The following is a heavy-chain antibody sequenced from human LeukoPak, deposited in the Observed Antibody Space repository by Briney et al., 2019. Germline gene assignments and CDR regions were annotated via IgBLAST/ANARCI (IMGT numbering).Heavy chain of an antibody. Sequence: SETLSLTCAVSGGSISSGGYSWSWIRQPAGKGLEWIGYIYHSGSTYYNPSLKSRVTISVDRSKNQFSLKLSSVTAADTAVYYCARGRRGDYYFDYWGQGTLVTVSS. J-gene: IGHJ4*02. CDR1: GGSISSGGYS. D-gene: IGHD2-21*02. CDR3: ARGRRGDYYFDY. CDR2: IYHSGST. V-gene: IGHV4-30-2*01.